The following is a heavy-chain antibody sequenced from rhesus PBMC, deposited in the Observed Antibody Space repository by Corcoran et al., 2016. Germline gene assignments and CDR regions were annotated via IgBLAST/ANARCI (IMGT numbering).Heavy chain of an antibody. Sequence: QVQLRESGPGLVKPSETLSLTCTVFGVPLSNYWWAWAPQPPGEGLEWIGGIVGNSYASHNNPSLKSRVIISKDASKNQFSLRMTSLTVADTAIYYCATGGFTTYRDNWGQGVLVTVSS. CDR2: IVGNSYAS. D-gene: IGHD2-27*01. J-gene: IGHJ4*01. CDR1: GVPLSNYW. V-gene: IGHV4-80*01. CDR3: ATGGFTTYRDN.